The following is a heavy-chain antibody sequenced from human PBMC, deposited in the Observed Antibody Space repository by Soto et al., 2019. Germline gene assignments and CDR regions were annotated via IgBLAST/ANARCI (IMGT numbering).Heavy chain of an antibody. CDR3: ARDTGYGSFDH. D-gene: IGHD5-12*01. Sequence: QVQLQESGPGLVKPSQTLSLTCIVSGGSISSGGYYWSWIRQHPGKDLEWIGSIHYSGSSDDNPSLKSRINISLDTSKNQFSLKLISVTAADTAAYYCARDTGYGSFDHWGQGTLVTVSS. V-gene: IGHV4-31*03. J-gene: IGHJ4*02. CDR2: IHYSGSS. CDR1: GGSISSGGYY.